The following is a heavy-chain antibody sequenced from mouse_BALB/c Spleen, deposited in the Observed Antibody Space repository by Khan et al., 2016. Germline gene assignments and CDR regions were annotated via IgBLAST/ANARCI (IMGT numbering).Heavy chain of an antibody. J-gene: IGHJ2*01. CDR1: GYSITSGYG. V-gene: IGHV3-2*02. CDR2: ISYSGST. D-gene: IGHD1-2*01. CDR3: ARTARIKY. Sequence: EVQLQESGPGLVKPSQSLSLTCTVTGYSITSGYGWNWIRQFPGNKLEWMGYISYSGSTNYNPSLKSRISITLDTSKNQFSLQLNSVPTADTATYYCARTARIKYWGHCTTLTVSS.